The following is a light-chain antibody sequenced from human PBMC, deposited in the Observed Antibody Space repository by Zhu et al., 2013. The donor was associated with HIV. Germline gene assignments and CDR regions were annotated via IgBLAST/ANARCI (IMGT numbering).Light chain of an antibody. CDR2: WAS. CDR1: QSVLYSSNNKNY. J-gene: IGKJ3*01. V-gene: IGKV4-1*01. Sequence: DIVMTQSPDSLAVSLGERATINCKSSQSVLYSSNNKNYLAWYQQNPGQPPKLLIYWASTRESGVPDRFSGSGSGTNFTLTITSLQAEDVAVYYCQQYYSSPFTFGPGTKLEI. CDR3: QQYYSSPFT.